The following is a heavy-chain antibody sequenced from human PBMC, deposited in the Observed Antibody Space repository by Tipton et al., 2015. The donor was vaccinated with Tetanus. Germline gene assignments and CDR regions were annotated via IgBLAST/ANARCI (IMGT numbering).Heavy chain of an antibody. Sequence: TLSLTCAVYGGSFSGYYWSWIRQPPGKGLEWIGEINHSGSTNYNPSLKSRVTISVDTSKNQFSLKLSSVTAADTAVYYCAREYEDTAMAYDFDYWGQGTLVTVSS. V-gene: IGHV4-34*01. CDR2: INHSGST. CDR1: GGSFSGYY. D-gene: IGHD5-18*01. J-gene: IGHJ4*02. CDR3: AREYEDTAMAYDFDY.